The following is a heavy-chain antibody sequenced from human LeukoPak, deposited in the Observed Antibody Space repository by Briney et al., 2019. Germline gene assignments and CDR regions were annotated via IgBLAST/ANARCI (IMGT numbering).Heavy chain of an antibody. CDR1: GYTFTGYY. D-gene: IGHD6-13*01. CDR2: VNPNSGGT. V-gene: IGHV1-2*02. CDR3: AREPSSSWYYEYFQH. Sequence: ASVKVSCKASGYTFTGYYMHWVRRAPGQGLEWMGWVNPNSGGTNHAQKFQGRVTMTRDTSISTAYMELSRLRSDDPAVYYCAREPSSSWYYEYFQHWGQGTLVTVSS. J-gene: IGHJ1*01.